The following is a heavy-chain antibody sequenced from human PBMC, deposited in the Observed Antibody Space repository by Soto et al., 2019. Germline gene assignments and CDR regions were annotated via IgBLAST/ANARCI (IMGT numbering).Heavy chain of an antibody. CDR1: GGTFSSYA. Sequence: QVQLVQSGAEVKKPGSSVKVSCKASGGTFSSYAISWVRQAPGQGLEWMGGIIPIFGTANYAQKFQGRVTITADASTTTAYMELSSLGSEDTAVYYCAGDEEGGRVVVAAGAWGQGTLVTVSS. D-gene: IGHD2-15*01. V-gene: IGHV1-69*12. CDR3: AGDEEGGRVVVAAGA. J-gene: IGHJ4*02. CDR2: IIPIFGTA.